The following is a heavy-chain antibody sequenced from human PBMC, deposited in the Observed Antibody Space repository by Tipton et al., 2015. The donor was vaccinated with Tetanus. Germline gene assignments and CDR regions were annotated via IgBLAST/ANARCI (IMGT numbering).Heavy chain of an antibody. J-gene: IGHJ4*02. D-gene: IGHD5-12*01. CDR2: VSYSGRT. CDR3: ARANNDYPKKGPFDY. V-gene: IGHV4-61*08. Sequence: TLSLTCTVSGGSVRSGDYSWNWIRQPPGKGLEWLAYVSYSGRTNSNYSLKSRITISQDTSKNQFSLRLTSVTAADTAVYYFARANNDYPKKGPFDYWGQGILVIVSS. CDR1: GGSVRSGDYS.